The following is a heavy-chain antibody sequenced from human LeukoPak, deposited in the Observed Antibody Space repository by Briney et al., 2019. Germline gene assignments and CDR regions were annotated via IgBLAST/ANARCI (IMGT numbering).Heavy chain of an antibody. J-gene: IGHJ4*02. CDR2: IYSGGST. CDR1: GFTVSSNY. V-gene: IGHV3-66*01. D-gene: IGHD5-18*01. CDR3: AKDIAQGYTFGSIEQDY. Sequence: PGGSLRLSCAASGFTVSSNYMRWGRQAPGVGLAWFSVIYSGGSTYYADSVKGRFTISRDNSKDTLSLQMNSLRAEDTAVYYCAKDIAQGYTFGSIEQDYWGQGTLVTVSS.